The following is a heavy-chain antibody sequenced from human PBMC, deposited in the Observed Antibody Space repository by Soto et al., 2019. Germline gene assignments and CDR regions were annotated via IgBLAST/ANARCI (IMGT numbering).Heavy chain of an antibody. V-gene: IGHV4-30-4*01. CDR2: IDYSAST. J-gene: IGHJ4*02. CDR3: ARVKGGGSDLDYFDY. CDR1: GASISSDNYR. D-gene: IGHD2-15*01. Sequence: QLQESGPGLVKPSQTLSLSCTVSGASISSDNYRWSWIRQPPGKGLEWIGYIDYSASTYYNPSLKSRVTISLDTSRSQFSMTLSSVTAADTAVYYFARVKGGGSDLDYFDYWGQGTLVTVFS.